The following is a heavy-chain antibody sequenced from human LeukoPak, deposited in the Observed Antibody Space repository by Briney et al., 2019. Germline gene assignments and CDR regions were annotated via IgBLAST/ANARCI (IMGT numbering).Heavy chain of an antibody. CDR2: INPSGGST. J-gene: IGHJ4*02. CDR1: GYTLTSYY. D-gene: IGHD4-23*01. V-gene: IGHV1-46*01. CDR3: ARGTVVTGFDY. Sequence: ASVKFSCKASGYTLTSYYMHWVRQAAGHGRDWMGIINPSGGSTSYAQKFQGRVTMTRDMSTSTVYMELSSLRSEDTAVYYCARGTVVTGFDYWGQGTLVTVSS.